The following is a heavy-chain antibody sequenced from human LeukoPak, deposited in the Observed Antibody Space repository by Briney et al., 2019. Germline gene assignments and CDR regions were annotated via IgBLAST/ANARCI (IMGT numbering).Heavy chain of an antibody. V-gene: IGHV1-46*01. CDR1: GYTFTSYY. Sequence: GASVKVSRKASGYTFTSYYMHRVRQAPGQGLEWMGIINPSGGSTSYAQKFQGRVTMTRDTSTSTVYMELSSLRSEDTAVYYCARDNRRDYYDSSGYDYWGQGTLVTVSS. D-gene: IGHD3-22*01. J-gene: IGHJ4*02. CDR2: INPSGGST. CDR3: ARDNRRDYYDSSGYDY.